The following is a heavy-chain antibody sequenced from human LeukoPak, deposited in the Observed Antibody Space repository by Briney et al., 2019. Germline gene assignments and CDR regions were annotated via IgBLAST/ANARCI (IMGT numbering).Heavy chain of an antibody. D-gene: IGHD2-15*01. CDR2: IWYDGSNT. Sequence: GGSLRLSCAASGFTFSSYVMSWVRQAPGKGLEWVAVIWYDGSNTYYADSVKGRFTISRDNSKNTLYLQMNSLRAEDTAVYYCARGECSGGSCLSTFDYWGQGTLVTVSS. J-gene: IGHJ4*02. CDR3: ARGECSGGSCLSTFDY. CDR1: GFTFSSYV. V-gene: IGHV3-33*08.